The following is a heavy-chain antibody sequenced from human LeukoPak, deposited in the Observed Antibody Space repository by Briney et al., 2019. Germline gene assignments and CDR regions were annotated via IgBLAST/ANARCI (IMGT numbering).Heavy chain of an antibody. CDR3: AKDERDGYNYGGAFDI. J-gene: IGHJ3*02. Sequence: TGGSLRLSCAASGFTFSSYWMSWVRQAPGKGLEWVAVISYDGSNKYYADSVKGRFTISRDNSKNTLYLQMNSLRAEDTAVYYCAKDERDGYNYGGAFDIWGQGTMVTVSS. CDR1: GFTFSSYW. CDR2: ISYDGSNK. D-gene: IGHD5-24*01. V-gene: IGHV3-30*18.